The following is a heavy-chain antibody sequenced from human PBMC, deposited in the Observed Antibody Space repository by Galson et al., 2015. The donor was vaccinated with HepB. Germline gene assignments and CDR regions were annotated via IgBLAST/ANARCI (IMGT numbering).Heavy chain of an antibody. CDR2: IYYSDNI. J-gene: IGHJ3*01. V-gene: IGHV4-30-4*01. Sequence: LSLTCAVSGGSISSGDFYWSWIRQSPGKGLEWIGYIYYSDNIYYNPSLRSRLTISLDTSKSQFSLSLSSVTAADTAVYYCASDQSLAGRPGAFDLWGQGTMVTVSS. CDR1: GGSISSGDFY. CDR3: ASDQSLAGRPGAFDL. D-gene: IGHD6-6*01.